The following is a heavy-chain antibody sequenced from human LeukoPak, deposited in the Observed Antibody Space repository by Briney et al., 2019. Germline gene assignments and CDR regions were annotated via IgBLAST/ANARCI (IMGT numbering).Heavy chain of an antibody. J-gene: IGHJ4*02. V-gene: IGHV4-59*01. CDR3: ARAPAGDCFDY. D-gene: IGHD2-2*01. Sequence: SETLSLTCTVSGGSISSYYWSWIRQPPGKGLEWIGYIYYSGSTNYNPSLKSRVTISVDTSKNQFSLKLSSVTAADTAVYFCARAPAGDCFDYWGQGTLVTVSS. CDR1: GGSISSYY. CDR2: IYYSGST.